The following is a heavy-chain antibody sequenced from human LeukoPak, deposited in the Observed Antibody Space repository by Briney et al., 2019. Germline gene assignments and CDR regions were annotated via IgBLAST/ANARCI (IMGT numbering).Heavy chain of an antibody. D-gene: IGHD3-22*01. Sequence: SETLSLTCTVSGGSISSYYWSWIRQPPRKGLGWIGYIYYSGSTNYNPSLKSRVTISVDTSKNQFSLKLSSVTAADTAVYYCATLLDYYDSSGPRGAFDIWGQGTMVTVSS. J-gene: IGHJ3*02. CDR3: ATLLDYYDSSGPRGAFDI. CDR1: GGSISSYY. V-gene: IGHV4-59*01. CDR2: IYYSGST.